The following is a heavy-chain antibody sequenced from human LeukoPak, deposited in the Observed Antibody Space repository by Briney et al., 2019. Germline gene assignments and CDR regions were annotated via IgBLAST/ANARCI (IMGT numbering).Heavy chain of an antibody. V-gene: IGHV3-9*01. Sequence: GGSLRLSCAASGFTFDDYAMPWVRHAPGKGLEWVSGISWNSGSIGYADSVKGRFTISRDNAKNSLYLQMNSLRAEDTALYYCAKAIAAAVRFAFDIWGQGTMVTVSS. CDR1: GFTFDDYA. J-gene: IGHJ3*02. CDR2: ISWNSGSI. D-gene: IGHD6-13*01. CDR3: AKAIAAAVRFAFDI.